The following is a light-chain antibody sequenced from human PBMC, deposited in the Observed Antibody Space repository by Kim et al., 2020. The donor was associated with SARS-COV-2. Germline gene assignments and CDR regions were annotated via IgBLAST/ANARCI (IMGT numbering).Light chain of an antibody. Sequence: KTVTISCTRSSGSIASNYVQWYQQRPCSAPTTVIYEDNQRPSGVPDRFSGSIDSSSNSASLTISGLKTEDEADYYCQSYDSSNLWVFGGGTKVTVL. CDR2: EDN. V-gene: IGLV6-57*03. J-gene: IGLJ3*02. CDR1: SGSIASNY. CDR3: QSYDSSNLWV.